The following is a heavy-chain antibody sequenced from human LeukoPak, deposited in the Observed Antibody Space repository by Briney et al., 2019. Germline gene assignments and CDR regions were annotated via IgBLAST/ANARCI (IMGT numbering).Heavy chain of an antibody. V-gene: IGHV4-38-2*02. J-gene: IGHJ5*02. CDR1: GYSISSGYY. Sequence: PSETLSLTCTVSGYSISSGYYWGWIRQPPGKGLEWIGSIYHSGSTYYNPSLKSRITISVDTSKNQFSLKLSSVTAADTAVYYCARVPTHSSWYPYNWFDPWGQGTLVTVSS. D-gene: IGHD6-13*01. CDR3: ARVPTHSSWYPYNWFDP. CDR2: IYHSGST.